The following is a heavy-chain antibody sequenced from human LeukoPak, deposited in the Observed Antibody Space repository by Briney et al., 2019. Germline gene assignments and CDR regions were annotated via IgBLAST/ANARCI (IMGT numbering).Heavy chain of an antibody. D-gene: IGHD1-7*01. CDR2: IYSSGNT. CDR1: GGSISSYH. J-gene: IGHJ4*02. CDR3: ARQTGTTGMFDY. V-gene: IGHV4-4*07. Sequence: PSETLSLTCTVSGGSISSYHWSWIRQPAGKGLERIGHIYSSGNTNYNPSLKSRVTMSVDASKIQFSLKLTSVTAADTAVYYCARQTGTTGMFDYWGQGSLVTVSS.